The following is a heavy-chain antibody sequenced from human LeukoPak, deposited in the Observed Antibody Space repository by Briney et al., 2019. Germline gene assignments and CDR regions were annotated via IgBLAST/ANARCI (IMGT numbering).Heavy chain of an antibody. CDR3: ARWLFGYSYGNAFDI. Sequence: PSETLSLTCTVSGGSISSYYWSWIRQPAGKGLEWIGRIYTSGSTNYNPSLKSRVTISVDTSKNQFSLKLSSVTAADTAVYYCARWLFGYSYGNAFDIWGQGTMVTVSS. D-gene: IGHD5-18*01. J-gene: IGHJ3*02. CDR1: GGSISSYY. CDR2: IYTSGST. V-gene: IGHV4-4*07.